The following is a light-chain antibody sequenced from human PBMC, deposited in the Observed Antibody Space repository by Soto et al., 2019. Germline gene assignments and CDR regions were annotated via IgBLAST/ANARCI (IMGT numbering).Light chain of an antibody. CDR2: WAS. V-gene: IGKV4-1*01. CDR3: QQYYTTPWT. CDR1: QGVLYMSNNKNN. Sequence: DIVMTQSPDSLAVSLGERATINCKSSQGVLYMSNNKNNLAWYQQKPGQPPKLLISWASTRESGVPDRFSGSGSGTDFTLTISSLQAEDVAVYYCQQYYTTPWTFGQGTKVEIK. J-gene: IGKJ1*01.